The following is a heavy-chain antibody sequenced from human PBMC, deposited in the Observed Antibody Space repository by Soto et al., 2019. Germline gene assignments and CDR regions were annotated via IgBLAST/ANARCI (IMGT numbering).Heavy chain of an antibody. J-gene: IGHJ3*01. CDR1: GGIFGSHG. Sequence: QVQLIQSEAEVKKPESSVRVSCTASGGIFGSHGFSWVRQAPGQQLEWVGGFIPIFRTLTYTEKFQARVRIAADESTNTVYLDLSSLTSEDTAVYYCVRDRRIYYSDPHDEFVSSDYEVWGQGTMVSVSS. CDR2: FIPIFRTL. D-gene: IGHD3-22*01. V-gene: IGHV1-69*01. CDR3: VRDRRIYYSDPHDEFVSSDYEV.